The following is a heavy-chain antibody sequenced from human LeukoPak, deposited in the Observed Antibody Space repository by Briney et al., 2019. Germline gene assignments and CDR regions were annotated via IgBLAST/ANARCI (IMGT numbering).Heavy chain of an antibody. CDR1: GDSISSYY. CDR2: FSYTGST. V-gene: IGHV4-59*01. CDR3: ARVPALRVVTTPTYFDL. D-gene: IGHD2-21*02. Sequence: ASETLSLTCTVSGDSISSYYWNWIRQPPGKGLEWIGYFSYTGSTNYNPSLRSRVTISVDTSKNQFSLKLNSVTAADTAVYYCARVPALRVVTTPTYFDLWGLGTLVSVSS. J-gene: IGHJ4*02.